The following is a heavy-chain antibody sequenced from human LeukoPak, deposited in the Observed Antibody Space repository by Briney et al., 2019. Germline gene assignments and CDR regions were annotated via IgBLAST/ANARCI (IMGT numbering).Heavy chain of an antibody. J-gene: IGHJ5*02. D-gene: IGHD3-22*01. Sequence: ASVTVSCKASGYTFTSYDINWVRQAPGQGLEWMGWMNPNSGNTGYAQKFQGRVTITRNTSISTAYMELSSLRSEDTAVYYCARSYAYYYDSSGYYGAINWFDPWGQGTLVTVSS. CDR3: ARSYAYYYDSSGYYGAINWFDP. CDR1: GYTFTSYD. V-gene: IGHV1-8*03. CDR2: MNPNSGNT.